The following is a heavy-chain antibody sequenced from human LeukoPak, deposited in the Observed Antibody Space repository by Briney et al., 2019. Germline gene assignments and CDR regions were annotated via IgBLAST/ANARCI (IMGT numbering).Heavy chain of an antibody. CDR1: GGSISSGGYY. D-gene: IGHD4-23*01. V-gene: IGHV4-31*03. J-gene: IGHJ5*02. CDR3: ARYGGDSRGNWFDP. Sequence: SETLSLTCTVSGGSISSGGYYWSWIRQHPGKDLEWIGYIYYSGTTYYSPTLKGRVTISVDTSNNQFSLKLSSVAAADTVVYYCARYGGDSRGNWFDPWGQGTLVTVSS. CDR2: IYYSGTT.